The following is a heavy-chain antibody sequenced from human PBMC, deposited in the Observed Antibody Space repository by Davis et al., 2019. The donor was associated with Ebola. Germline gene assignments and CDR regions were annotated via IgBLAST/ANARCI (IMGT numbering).Heavy chain of an antibody. V-gene: IGHV4-4*02. CDR2: IYHSGST. CDR3: ARGLSSGYYYYFDY. J-gene: IGHJ4*02. D-gene: IGHD3-22*01. CDR1: GGSISSSNW. Sequence: SETLSLTCAVSGGSISSSNWWSWVRQPPGKGLEWIGEIYHSGSTNYNPSLKSRVTISVDTSKNQFSLKLSSVTAVDTAVYYCARGLSSGYYYYFDYWGQGTLVTVSS.